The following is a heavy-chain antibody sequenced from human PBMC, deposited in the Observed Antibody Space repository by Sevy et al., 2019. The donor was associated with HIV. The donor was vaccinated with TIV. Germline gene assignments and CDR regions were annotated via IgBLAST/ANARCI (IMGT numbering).Heavy chain of an antibody. V-gene: IGHV3-30*18. J-gene: IGHJ4*02. Sequence: GGSLRLSCAASRFTFSDYGMHWVRQAPGKGLEWGAIISYDGSNKYYADSVKGRFTISRDNSKNTLYLQINSLRADDTAVYYCAKGYYGSGNSDYFDHWGQGTLVTVSS. CDR2: ISYDGSNK. D-gene: IGHD3-10*01. CDR1: RFTFSDYG. CDR3: AKGYYGSGNSDYFDH.